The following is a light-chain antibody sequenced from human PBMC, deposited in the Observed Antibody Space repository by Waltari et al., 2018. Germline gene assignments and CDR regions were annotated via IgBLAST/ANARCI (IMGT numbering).Light chain of an antibody. Sequence: DIQLTQSPSFLSASVGDRVTITCRASQGISSYLAWYQQKPGKAPKLLLYAASTLQSGVPSRFSGSGSGTEFTLTISSLQPEDFVSYYCQQHDSYPLTFGGGTKVEIK. CDR3: QQHDSYPLT. J-gene: IGKJ4*01. CDR2: AAS. V-gene: IGKV1-9*01. CDR1: QGISSY.